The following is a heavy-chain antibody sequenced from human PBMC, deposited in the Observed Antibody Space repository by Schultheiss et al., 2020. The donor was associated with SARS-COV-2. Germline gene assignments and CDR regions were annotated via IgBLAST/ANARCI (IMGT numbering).Heavy chain of an antibody. CDR3: AKPPPSSGFHPYDFDY. CDR1: GFTFSSYA. Sequence: GGSLRLSCAASGFTFSSYAMSWVRQAPGQGLELVSAISGSGGSTYYADSVKGRFTISRDNSKNTLYLQMNSLRAEDTAVYYCAKPPPSSGFHPYDFDYGGQGTRVTGSS. D-gene: IGHD6-19*01. V-gene: IGHV3-23*01. CDR2: ISGSGGST. J-gene: IGHJ4*02.